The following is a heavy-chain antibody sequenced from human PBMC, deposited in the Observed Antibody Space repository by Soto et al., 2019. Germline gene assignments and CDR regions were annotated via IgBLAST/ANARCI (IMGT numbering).Heavy chain of an antibody. J-gene: IGHJ4*02. CDR3: ARGQVVVAATGFDY. CDR2: INHSGST. D-gene: IGHD2-15*01. V-gene: IGHV4-34*01. Sequence: SSETPSLTCAVYGGSFSGYYWSWIRQPPGKGLEWIGEINHSGSTNYNPSLKSRVTISVDTSKNQFSLKLSSVTAADTAVYYCARGQVVVAATGFDYWGQGTLVTVSS. CDR1: GGSFSGYY.